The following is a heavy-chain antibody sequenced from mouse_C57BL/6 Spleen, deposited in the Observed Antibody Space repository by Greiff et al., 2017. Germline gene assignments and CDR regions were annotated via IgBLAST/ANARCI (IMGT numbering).Heavy chain of an antibody. CDR3: AIQDYYGSSPFAY. CDR1: GYTFTTYP. V-gene: IGHV1-47*01. Sequence: VQLVESGAELVKPGASVKMSCKASGYTFTTYPIEWMKQNHGKSLEWIGNFHPYNDDTKYNEKFKGKATLTVEKSSSTVYLELSRLTSDDSAVYYCAIQDYYGSSPFAYWGQGTLVTVSA. J-gene: IGHJ3*01. CDR2: FHPYNDDT. D-gene: IGHD1-1*01.